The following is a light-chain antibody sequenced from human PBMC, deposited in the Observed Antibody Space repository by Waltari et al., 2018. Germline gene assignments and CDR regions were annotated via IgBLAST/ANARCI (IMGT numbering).Light chain of an antibody. CDR2: GAS. Sequence: DIQMTQAPSSLSASVGDRVTITCRASQSITNYLNWYHDKPGKAPKLLIYGASSLQSGVPTRFSGSGAVTDCTHNISSLQPEDFATYYCQQSYSIPRSTFGQGTRVDIK. V-gene: IGKV1-39*01. CDR1: QSITNY. J-gene: IGKJ5*01. CDR3: QQSYSIPRST.